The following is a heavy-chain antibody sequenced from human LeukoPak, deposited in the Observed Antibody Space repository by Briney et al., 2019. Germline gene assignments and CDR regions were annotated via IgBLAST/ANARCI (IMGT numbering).Heavy chain of an antibody. CDR3: ATLVVPAATGESVDY. V-gene: IGHV4-34*01. J-gene: IGHJ4*02. CDR1: GGSISSYY. Sequence: SETLSLTCTVSGGSISSYYWSWIRQPPGKGLEWIGEINHSGSTNYNPSLKSRVTISVDTSKNQFSLKLSSVTAADTAVYYCATLVVPAATGESVDYWGQGTLVTVSS. D-gene: IGHD2-2*01. CDR2: INHSGST.